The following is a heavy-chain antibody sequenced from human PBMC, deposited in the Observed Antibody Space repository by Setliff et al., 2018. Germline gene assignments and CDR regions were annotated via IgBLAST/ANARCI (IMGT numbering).Heavy chain of an antibody. CDR3: ATVGVGDLRLAFDI. CDR2: MNSNTGGT. D-gene: IGHD1-26*01. V-gene: IGHV1-2*02. CDR1: GSNFIGYY. J-gene: IGHJ3*02. Sequence: PSVKVSCKASGSNFIGYYLCWLRQAPGQGLEWMGWMNSNTGGTNSAQKFQGRITMTRDTSIRTAYMELSRLRSDDTAMYYCATVGVGDLRLAFDIWGHGTMVTVSS.